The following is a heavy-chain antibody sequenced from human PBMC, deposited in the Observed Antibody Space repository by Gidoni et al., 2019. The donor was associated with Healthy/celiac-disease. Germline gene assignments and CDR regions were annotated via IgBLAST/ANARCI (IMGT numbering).Heavy chain of an antibody. CDR1: GYTFTSYY. Sequence: QVYLVQPGSEANKRGASVNFSCKASGYTFTSYYLHWGRRAHGQGLEWMGIINPSGSSTSYEQKFQGRVTMTRDTYTSKVYMELSRLRSEDTAVYYCARDKGGWESWYALWGQGTLVTVSS. CDR3: ARDKGGWESWYAL. D-gene: IGHD2-2*01. CDR2: INPSGSST. J-gene: IGHJ4*02. V-gene: IGHV1-46*03.